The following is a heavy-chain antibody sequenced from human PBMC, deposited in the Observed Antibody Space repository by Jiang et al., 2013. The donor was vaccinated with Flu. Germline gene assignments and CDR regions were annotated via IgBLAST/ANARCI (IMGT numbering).Heavy chain of an antibody. CDR3: ARRGDDYGAGLFLMSGGEFDY. CDR2: ISSSGSTI. CDR1: TFSDYY. J-gene: IGHJ4*02. V-gene: IGHV3-11*01. D-gene: IGHD4-17*01. Sequence: TFSDYYMSWIRQAPGKGLEWVSYISSSGSTIYYADSVKGRFTISRDNAKNSLYLQMNSLRAEDTAVYYCARRGDDYGAGLFLMSGGEFDYWGQGTLVTVSS.